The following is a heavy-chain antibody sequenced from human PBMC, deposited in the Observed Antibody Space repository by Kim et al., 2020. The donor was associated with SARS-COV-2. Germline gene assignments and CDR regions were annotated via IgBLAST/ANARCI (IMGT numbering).Heavy chain of an antibody. CDR2: IYYTGST. Sequence: IYYTGSTSYTPSLKSRVSISVDTSKNQISLKLGSVTAADAAVYYCASVGDWGQGTLVTVSS. V-gene: IGHV4-39*01. J-gene: IGHJ4*02. CDR3: ASVGD. D-gene: IGHD1-26*01.